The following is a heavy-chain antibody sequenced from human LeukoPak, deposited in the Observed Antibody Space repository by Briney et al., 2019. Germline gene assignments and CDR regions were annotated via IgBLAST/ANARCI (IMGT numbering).Heavy chain of an antibody. Sequence: SETLSLTCTVSGYSISSGFYWGWIRQPPGKGPEWIGSIYHSGSTHYNSSLKSRVTISVDTSKNQFSLKLSSVTAADTAVYYCARGSYSSSWYYWGQGTLVTVSS. D-gene: IGHD6-13*01. V-gene: IGHV4-38-2*02. CDR1: GYSISSGFY. CDR2: IYHSGST. J-gene: IGHJ4*02. CDR3: ARGSYSSSWYY.